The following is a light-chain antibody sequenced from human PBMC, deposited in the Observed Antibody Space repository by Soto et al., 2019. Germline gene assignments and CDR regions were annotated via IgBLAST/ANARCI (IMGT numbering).Light chain of an antibody. CDR1: GLGNKF. CDR2: QDY. CDR3: QAWDSSSLV. V-gene: IGLV3-1*01. Sequence: SYELSQPPSVSVSPGQTATITCSGDGLGNKFVCWYQHKPGQSPVLVIYQDYKRPAGIPERFSGSNSGNTATLTISGTQAMDEADYYCQAWDSSSLVFGGGTKLTVL. J-gene: IGLJ3*02.